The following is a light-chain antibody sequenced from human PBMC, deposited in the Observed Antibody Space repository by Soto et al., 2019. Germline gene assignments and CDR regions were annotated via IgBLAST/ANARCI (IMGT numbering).Light chain of an antibody. CDR3: QQTNSFPLT. CDR1: QDINSW. V-gene: IGKV1-12*01. CDR2: TAS. Sequence: DIQMTQSPSSVSASVGDRVTITCRASQDINSWLAWYQQQPGKAPNLLIYTASSLQTGVPSRFSGSGSWTDFTLTISGLQPEEFATYYGQQTNSFPLTFGGGTKVEIK. J-gene: IGKJ4*01.